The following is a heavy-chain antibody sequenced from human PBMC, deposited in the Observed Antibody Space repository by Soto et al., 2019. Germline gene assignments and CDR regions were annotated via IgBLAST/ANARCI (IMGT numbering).Heavy chain of an antibody. CDR1: GFTFSSYG. CDR2: IWYDGSNK. D-gene: IGHD6-13*01. J-gene: IGHJ4*02. V-gene: IGHV3-33*01. Sequence: QVQLVESGGGVVQPGRSLRLSCAASGFTFSSYGMHWVRQAPGKGLEWGAVIWYDGSNKYYADSVKGRFTISRDNSKNTLYLQMNRLRAEDTAVYYCARDPRIAAAGTGVDFDYWGQGTLVTVSS. CDR3: ARDPRIAAAGTGVDFDY.